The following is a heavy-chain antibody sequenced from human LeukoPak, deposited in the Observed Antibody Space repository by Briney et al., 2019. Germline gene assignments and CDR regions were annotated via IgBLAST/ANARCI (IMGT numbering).Heavy chain of an antibody. V-gene: IGHV3-7*01. D-gene: IGHD3-9*01. CDR3: ARPMMRYLAFDI. J-gene: IGHJ3*02. CDR1: GFTFNIYW. CDR2: INEDGSEL. Sequence: GGSLRLSCEISGFTFNIYWMTWVRQAPGKGLEWVANINEDGSELYYADSVKGRFTISRDNAKNSLYLQMNSLRAEDTAVYYCARPMMRYLAFDIWGQGTMVTVSS.